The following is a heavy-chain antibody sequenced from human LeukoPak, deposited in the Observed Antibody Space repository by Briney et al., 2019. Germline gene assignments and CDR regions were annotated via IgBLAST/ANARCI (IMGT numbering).Heavy chain of an antibody. CDR3: ARGSVHYYGSGSYYREYYYYYYMDV. CDR1: GDSVSSNSAA. D-gene: IGHD3-10*01. CDR2: TYYRSKWYN. V-gene: IGHV6-1*01. Sequence: SQTLSLTCAVSGDSVSSNSAAWNWIRQSPSRGLEWLGRTYYRSKWYNDYAVSVKSRVTINPDTSKNQFSLQLNSVTPEDTAVYYCARGSVHYYGSGSYYREYYYYYYMDVWGKGTTVTVSS. J-gene: IGHJ6*03.